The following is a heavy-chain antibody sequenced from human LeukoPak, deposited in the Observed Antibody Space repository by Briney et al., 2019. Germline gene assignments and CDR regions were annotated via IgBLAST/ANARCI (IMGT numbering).Heavy chain of an antibody. CDR2: ISGSGGST. J-gene: IGHJ3*02. CDR1: GFTFSDYY. D-gene: IGHD2-2*01. CDR3: AKFFLYQLLSAFDI. Sequence: GGSLRLSCAASGFTFSDYYMSWIRQAPGKGLEWVSAISGSGGSTYYADSVKGRFTISRDNSKNTLYLQMNSLRAEDTAVYYCAKFFLYQLLSAFDIWGQGTMVTVSS. V-gene: IGHV3-23*01.